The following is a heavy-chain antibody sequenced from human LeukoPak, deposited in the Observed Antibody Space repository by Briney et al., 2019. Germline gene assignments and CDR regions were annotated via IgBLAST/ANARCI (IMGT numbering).Heavy chain of an antibody. Sequence: SVKVSCKASRGTFSSYAVSWVRQAHGQGLEWMGGIIPIFGTASYAQKFQGRVTITADESTSTAYMELSSLRSEDTAVYYCARDLGDGKNWFDPWGQGTLVTVSS. CDR1: RGTFSSYA. V-gene: IGHV1-69*13. J-gene: IGHJ5*02. CDR2: IIPIFGTA. CDR3: ARDLGDGKNWFDP.